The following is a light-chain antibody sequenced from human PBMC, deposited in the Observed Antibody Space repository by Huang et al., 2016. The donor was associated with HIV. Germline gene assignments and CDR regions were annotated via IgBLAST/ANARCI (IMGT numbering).Light chain of an antibody. V-gene: IGKV4-1*01. CDR3: QQYYSSPQT. J-gene: IGKJ1*01. CDR2: WAS. Sequence: DIIMTQSPDSLAVSLGERATLNCRSSQSVYSSSTSKDYMAWFQQKPGKPPRLLLFWASTREDGVPDRFSGSGSGTHFTLTIANLEAEDAAIYYCQQYYSSPQTFGQGTRVEVK. CDR1: QSVYSSSTSKDY.